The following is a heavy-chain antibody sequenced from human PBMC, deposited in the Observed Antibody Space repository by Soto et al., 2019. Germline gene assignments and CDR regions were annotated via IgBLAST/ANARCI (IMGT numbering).Heavy chain of an antibody. CDR2: INSDGSST. J-gene: IGHJ4*02. V-gene: IGHV3-74*01. D-gene: IGHD3-22*01. Sequence: GGSLRLSCAAAGCTFSSYWMHWVRQAPGKGLVWVSRINSDGSSTSYADSVKGRFTISRDNAKDTLYLQMNSLRAEDTAVYYCARAPYYYDSSGYYYVLDYWGQGTLVTVSS. CDR1: GCTFSSYW. CDR3: ARAPYYYDSSGYYYVLDY.